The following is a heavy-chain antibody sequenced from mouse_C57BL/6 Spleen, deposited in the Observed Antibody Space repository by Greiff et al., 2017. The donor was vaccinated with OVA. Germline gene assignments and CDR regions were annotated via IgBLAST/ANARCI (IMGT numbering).Heavy chain of an antibody. CDR2: FHPYNDDT. Sequence: VQLLQSGAELVKPGASVKLSCTASGYTFTTYPIAWMNQNPGKSLEWIGTFHPYNDDTKYNEKFKGKATLTVEQSSSTVYLEFSGLTSDDSAVYYCSMAGGGYWGQGTTLTVSS. D-gene: IGHD3-3*01. CDR1: GYTFTTYP. CDR3: SMAGGGY. J-gene: IGHJ2*01. V-gene: IGHV1-47*01.